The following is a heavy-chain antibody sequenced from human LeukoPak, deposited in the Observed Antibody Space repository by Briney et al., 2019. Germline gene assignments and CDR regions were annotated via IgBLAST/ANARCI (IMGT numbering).Heavy chain of an antibody. V-gene: IGHV4-31*03. CDR2: IYYSGST. D-gene: IGHD6-13*01. Sequence: SQTLSLTCTVSGGSISSGGYYWSWIRQHPGKGLEWIGLIYYSGSTYYNPSLKSRVTISVDTSKNQVALKLSSVTAADTAVYYCAREEAAAGTFWFDPWGQGTLVTVSS. CDR1: GGSISSGGYY. J-gene: IGHJ5*02. CDR3: AREEAAAGTFWFDP.